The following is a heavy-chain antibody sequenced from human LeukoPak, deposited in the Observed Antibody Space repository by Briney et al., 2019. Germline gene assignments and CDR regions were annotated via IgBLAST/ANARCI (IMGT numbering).Heavy chain of an antibody. J-gene: IGHJ5*02. CDR2: IKQDGNEK. CDR1: GFTLSSYW. D-gene: IGHD2-8*01. Sequence: GGSLRLSCAASGFTLSSYWMSWVRQAPGKGLEGVANIKQDGNEKYYVDFVKGRFTISRDNAKSSLYLQMNSLRVEDTDVYYCAGNELYAFDPWGQGTPVTVSS. CDR3: AGNELYAFDP. V-gene: IGHV3-7*02.